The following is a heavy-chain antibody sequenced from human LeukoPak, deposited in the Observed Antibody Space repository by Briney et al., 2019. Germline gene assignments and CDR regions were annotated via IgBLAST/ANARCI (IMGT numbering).Heavy chain of an antibody. CDR1: GGSMRSYY. V-gene: IGHV4-59*01. J-gene: IGHJ4*02. CDR3: ARGAAGTGAADY. Sequence: SETLSLTCTVSGGSMRSYYWTWIRQPPEKGLEWIGYTHYSGSTKYNPSLKSRLTMSLDTSKNQFSLRLSSVTAADTAVYFCARGAAGTGAADYWGQGTLVTVSS. CDR2: THYSGST. D-gene: IGHD6-13*01.